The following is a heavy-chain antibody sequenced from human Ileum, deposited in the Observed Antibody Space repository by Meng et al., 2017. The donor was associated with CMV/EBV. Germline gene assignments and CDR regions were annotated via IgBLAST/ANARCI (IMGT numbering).Heavy chain of an antibody. J-gene: IGHJ4*02. V-gene: IGHV1-18*04. D-gene: IGHD2-8*01. CDR1: GYTFTDYG. CDR3: ARVAKYCTDGVCHDY. CDR2: ISAYSGDT. Sequence: QGQLGRSGAWVRQPGASVKVPCKAPGYTFTDYGISWVRQAPGQGLEWMGWISAYSGDTNYAQNLQGRLTMTTDTSTATAYMELRSLTSDDTAVYYCARVAKYCTDGVCHDYWGQGTLVTVSS.